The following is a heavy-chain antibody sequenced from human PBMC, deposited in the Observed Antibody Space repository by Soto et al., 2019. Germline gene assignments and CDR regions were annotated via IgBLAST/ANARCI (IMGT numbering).Heavy chain of an antibody. CDR3: AAPNKLSMGYYYGMDV. V-gene: IGHV5-10-1*01. CDR1: GYSFTSYW. CDR2: IDPSDSYT. Sequence: EVQLVQSGAEVKKPGESLRISCKGSGYSFTSYWISWVRQMPGKGLEWMGRIDPSDSYTNYSLSFHGHVTISADKSIRTAYLQWSSLKASDTAMYYCAAPNKLSMGYYYGMDVWGQGNTVTVSS. J-gene: IGHJ6*02. D-gene: IGHD2-15*01.